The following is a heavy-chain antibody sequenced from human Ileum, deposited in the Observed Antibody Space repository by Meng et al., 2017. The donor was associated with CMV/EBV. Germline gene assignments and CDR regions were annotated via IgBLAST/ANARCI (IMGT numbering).Heavy chain of an antibody. D-gene: IGHD1/OR15-1a*01. Sequence: SLRLCCAASGFSFGTYAMNWVRQAPGLEWVSSISYNSARIYYADSVKGRFTISRDNSNNTLYLQMNSLRVEDTAVYYCVRWGEHGFDPWGQGTLVTVSS. V-gene: IGHV3-23*01. CDR1: GFSFGTYA. CDR2: ISYNSARI. CDR3: VRWGEHGFDP. J-gene: IGHJ5*02.